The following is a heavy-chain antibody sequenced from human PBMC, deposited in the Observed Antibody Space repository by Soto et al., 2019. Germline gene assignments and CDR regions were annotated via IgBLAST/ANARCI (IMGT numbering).Heavy chain of an antibody. Sequence: GGSLRLSCSASGFTFSSYAMHWVRQAPGKGLEYVSAISSNGGSTYYADSVKGRFTISRDNSKNTLYLQMSSLRAEDTAVYYCVKGLGGGRLGIAVAGKVYYYYGMDVWGQGTTVTVSS. D-gene: IGHD6-19*01. J-gene: IGHJ6*02. CDR1: GFTFSSYA. CDR2: ISSNGGST. V-gene: IGHV3-64D*08. CDR3: VKGLGGGRLGIAVAGKVYYYYGMDV.